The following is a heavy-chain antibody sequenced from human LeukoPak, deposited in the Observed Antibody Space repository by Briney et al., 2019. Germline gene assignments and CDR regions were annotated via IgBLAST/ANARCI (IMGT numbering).Heavy chain of an antibody. CDR2: ISSSGGTI. J-gene: IGHJ4*02. CDR1: GFTFSDYY. V-gene: IGHV3-11*01. Sequence: GGSPRLSCAASGFTFSDYYMSWIRQAPGKGLEWVSYISSSGGTISYADSVKGRFTISRDNAKNSLYLQMNSLRAEDTAVYYCARGPVSSSGFFGYWGQGTLVTVSS. D-gene: IGHD6-19*01. CDR3: ARGPVSSSGFFGY.